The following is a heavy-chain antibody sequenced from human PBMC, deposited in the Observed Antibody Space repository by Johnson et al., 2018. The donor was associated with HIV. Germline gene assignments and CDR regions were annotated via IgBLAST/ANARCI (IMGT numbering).Heavy chain of an antibody. CDR2: ISYDGRNK. CDR3: AKDLMYNWNDVGAFDI. D-gene: IGHD1-1*01. J-gene: IGHJ3*02. CDR1: GFTFSSYG. V-gene: IGHV3-30*18. Sequence: QVQLVESGGGVVQPGRSLRLSCAASGFTFSSYGMHWVRQAPGKGLEWVAVISYDGRNKYYADSVKGRFTISRDNSKNTLYLQMNSLRAEDTAVYYCAKDLMYNWNDVGAFDIWGQGTMVTVSS.